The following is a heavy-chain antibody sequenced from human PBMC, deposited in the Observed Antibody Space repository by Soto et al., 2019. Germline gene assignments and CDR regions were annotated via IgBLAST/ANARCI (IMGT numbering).Heavy chain of an antibody. D-gene: IGHD2-2*01. CDR1: GDSVSSNSAA. CDR2: TYYRPKWYN. J-gene: IGHJ6*02. V-gene: IGHV6-1*01. Sequence: SQTLSLTCAISGDSVSSNSAAWNWIRQSPSRGLECLGRTYYRPKWYNDYAVSVKSRITIXXDTSKNKFSLQLNSVTPEDTAVYYCARDILSGYRYCSSTSCSGVYYGMDVWGQGTTVTVSS. CDR3: ARDILSGYRYCSSTSCSGVYYGMDV.